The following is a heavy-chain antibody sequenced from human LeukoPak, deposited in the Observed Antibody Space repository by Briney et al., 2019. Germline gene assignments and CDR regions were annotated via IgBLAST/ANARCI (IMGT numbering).Heavy chain of an antibody. V-gene: IGHV4-34*01. Sequence: GSLRLSCAASGFTFSNSAMNWVRQAPGKGLEWIGEINHSGSTNYNPSLKSRVTISLDTSKSQFSLKVRYVTAADTAVYYCARQTGSGLFILPGGQGILVTVSS. CDR3: ARQTGSGLFILP. D-gene: IGHD3/OR15-3a*01. J-gene: IGHJ4*02. CDR2: INHSGST. CDR1: GFTFSNSA.